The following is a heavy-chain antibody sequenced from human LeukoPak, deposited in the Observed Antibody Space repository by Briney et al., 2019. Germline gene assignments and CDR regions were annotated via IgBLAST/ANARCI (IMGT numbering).Heavy chain of an antibody. V-gene: IGHV3-30*18. CDR2: ISYDGSNK. Sequence: GGSLRLSCAASGFTFSSYGMHWVRQAPGKGLEWVAVISYDGSNKYYADSVKGRFTISRDNPKNTLYLQMNSLRAEDTAVYYCAKDPGLAVRGAIHYYYYYGMDVWGQGTTVTVSS. J-gene: IGHJ6*02. CDR3: AKDPGLAVRGAIHYYYYYGMDV. CDR1: GFTFSSYG. D-gene: IGHD3-10*01.